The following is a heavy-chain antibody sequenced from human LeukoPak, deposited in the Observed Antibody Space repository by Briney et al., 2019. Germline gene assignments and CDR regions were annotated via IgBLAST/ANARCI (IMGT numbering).Heavy chain of an antibody. D-gene: IGHD6-13*01. J-gene: IGHJ6*03. CDR3: ARGGGISHYYYYMDV. CDR1: GGSISSSSYY. Sequence: SETLSLTCTVSGGSISSSSYYWGWIRQPPGKGLEWIGSIYYSGSTNYNPSLKSRVTISLDTSKNQFSLKLSSVTAADTAVYYCARGGGISHYYYYMDVWGKGTTATISS. V-gene: IGHV4-39*07. CDR2: IYYSGST.